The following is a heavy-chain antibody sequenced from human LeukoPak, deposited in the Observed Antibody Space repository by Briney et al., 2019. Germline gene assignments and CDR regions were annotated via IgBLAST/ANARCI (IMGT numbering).Heavy chain of an antibody. Sequence: GRSLRLSCAASGFTFDDYAMHWVRQAPGKGLEWVSGISWNSGSIGYADSVKGRFTISRDNAKNSLYLQMNSLRAEDTALYYCAKGTGAVAGNLDYWGQGTLVTVSS. CDR1: GFTFDDYA. D-gene: IGHD6-19*01. J-gene: IGHJ4*02. CDR3: AKGTGAVAGNLDY. V-gene: IGHV3-9*01. CDR2: ISWNSGSI.